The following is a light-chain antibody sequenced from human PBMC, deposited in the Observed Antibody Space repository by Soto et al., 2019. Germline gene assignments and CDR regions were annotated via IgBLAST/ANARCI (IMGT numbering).Light chain of an antibody. J-gene: IGKJ2*01. CDR2: DAS. Sequence: EIVLTQSPATLSLSPGERATLSCRASQSVSSYLAWYQQKPGQAPRLLIYDASNRATDIPARFSGSGSGTDFPLTISSLESEDFAVYYCQHRGKWPRTFGQGTKLEIK. CDR1: QSVSSY. CDR3: QHRGKWPRT. V-gene: IGKV3-11*01.